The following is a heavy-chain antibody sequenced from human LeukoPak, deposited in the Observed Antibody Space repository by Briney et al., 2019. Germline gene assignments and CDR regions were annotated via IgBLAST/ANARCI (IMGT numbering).Heavy chain of an antibody. CDR3: ARDPTTVTSLTYYFDF. CDR2: INDRGRT. D-gene: IGHD4-17*01. J-gene: IGHJ4*02. CDR1: GGSFSGYH. V-gene: IGHV4-34*01. Sequence: PSETLSLTCAVHGGSFSGYHWNWIRQSPSKGLEWSGEINDRGRTNYNPSLESRVTLSVDTSKKEFSLKLSAVTAADTAVYYCARDPTTVTSLTYYFDFWGQGTLVSVSS.